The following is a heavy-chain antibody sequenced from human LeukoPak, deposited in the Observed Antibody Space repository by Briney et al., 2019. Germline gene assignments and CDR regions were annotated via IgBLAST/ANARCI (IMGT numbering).Heavy chain of an antibody. CDR1: GGSISSSNW. J-gene: IGHJ6*04. CDR3: ARYGCSGGSCYSENYYYYGMDV. D-gene: IGHD2-15*01. Sequence: SGTLSLTCAVSGGSISSSNWWSWVRQPPGKGLEWIGEIYHSGSTNYNPSLKSRVTISVDESKNQFSLKLSSVTAADTAVYYCARYGCSGGSCYSENYYYYGMDVWGKGTTVTVSS. CDR2: IYHSGST. V-gene: IGHV4-4*02.